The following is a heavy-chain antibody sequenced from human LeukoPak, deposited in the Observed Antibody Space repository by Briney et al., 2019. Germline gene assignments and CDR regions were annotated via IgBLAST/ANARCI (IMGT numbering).Heavy chain of an antibody. Sequence: SETLSLTCTVSGGSISSYYWSWIRQPPGKGLEWIGYIYYSGSTNYNPSLKSRVTISVDTSKNQFSLTLRSVTAADTAVYYCASRAFLLAGSHTFDNWGRGTLVTVSS. D-gene: IGHD3-3*02. CDR2: IYYSGST. CDR3: ASRAFLLAGSHTFDN. J-gene: IGHJ4*02. CDR1: GGSISSYY. V-gene: IGHV4-59*12.